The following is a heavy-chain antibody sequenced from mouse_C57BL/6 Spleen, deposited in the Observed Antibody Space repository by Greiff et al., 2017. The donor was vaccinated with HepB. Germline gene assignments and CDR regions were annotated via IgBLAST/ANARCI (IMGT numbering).Heavy chain of an antibody. CDR1: GYSFTDYN. CDR2: INPNYGTT. J-gene: IGHJ1*03. V-gene: IGHV1-39*01. Sequence: VQLQQSGPELVKPGASVKLSCKASGYSFTDYNMNWVKQSNGKCLEWIGVINPNYGTTNYNQKFKGKATLTVDQSSSTAYLQLNSLTSEDSAVYYYASSRDCGRSYPWYCCVWGTGPTVTFS. D-gene: IGHD1-1*01. CDR3: ASSRDCGRSYPWYCCV.